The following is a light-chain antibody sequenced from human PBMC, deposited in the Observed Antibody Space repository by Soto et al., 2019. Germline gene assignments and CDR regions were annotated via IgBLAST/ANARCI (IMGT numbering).Light chain of an antibody. CDR2: EVV. CDR1: KNDIGVYDF. CDR3: KSYAGSNTYV. Sequence: QSVLTQPPSASGSPGQSVTISCTGTKNDIGVYDFVSWYQHHPGKAPRLIIYEVVQRPSGVPDRFSGSKSGNTASLTGSGLQAADEADYFCKSYAGSNTYVFGSGTKVTV. J-gene: IGLJ1*01. V-gene: IGLV2-8*01.